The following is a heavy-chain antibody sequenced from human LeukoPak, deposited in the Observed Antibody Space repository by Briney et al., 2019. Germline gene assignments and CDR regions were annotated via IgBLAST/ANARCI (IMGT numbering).Heavy chain of an antibody. CDR1: GFTFSSSG. CDR2: IWYDGTNK. CDR3: AKDGPGYFGS. Sequence: GGSLRLSCAASGFTFSSSGLHWVRQAPGRGLEWVAGIWYDGTNKDNADAVKGRFTISRDNSNNMLYLEMNSLRPEDTAIYYCAKDGPGYFGSWGQGTLVTVSS. V-gene: IGHV3-33*06. J-gene: IGHJ4*02.